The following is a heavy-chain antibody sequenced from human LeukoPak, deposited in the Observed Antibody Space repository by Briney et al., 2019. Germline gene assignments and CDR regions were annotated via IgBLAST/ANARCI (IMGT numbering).Heavy chain of an antibody. CDR3: ARGMGPTIFGVVIPNWFDP. Sequence: GSVKVSCKASGYTFTSYDINWVRQATGQGLEWMGWMNPNSGNTGYAQKFQGRVTITRNTSISTAYMELSSLRSEDTAVYYCARGMGPTIFGVVIPNWFDPWGQGTLVTVSS. CDR2: MNPNSGNT. D-gene: IGHD3-3*01. CDR1: GYTFTSYD. V-gene: IGHV1-8*03. J-gene: IGHJ5*02.